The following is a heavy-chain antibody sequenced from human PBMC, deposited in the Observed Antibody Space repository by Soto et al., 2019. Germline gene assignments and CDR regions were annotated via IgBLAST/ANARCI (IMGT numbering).Heavy chain of an antibody. D-gene: IGHD1-1*01. V-gene: IGHV3-11*01. Sequence: GGALRVAGGASGLSVSDYEMGWIRRTAGKGVEWRGYISASGTTISLPDSVKGRFTISRDNAKNSLYLHMNSLRVHHPPVSSCARPTCRVSLAYFDSWGRGTLVNDSS. J-gene: IGHJ4*02. CDR3: ARPTCRVSLAYFDS. CDR2: ISASGTTI. CDR1: GLSVSDYE.